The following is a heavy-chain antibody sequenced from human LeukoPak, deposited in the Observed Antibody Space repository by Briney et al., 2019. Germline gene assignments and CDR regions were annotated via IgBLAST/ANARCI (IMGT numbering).Heavy chain of an antibody. J-gene: IGHJ4*02. CDR3: ARGPISYSNYYFDY. V-gene: IGHV1-18*01. CDR2: ISAYNGNT. Sequence: GASVNVSCKASGYTFTSYGISWVRQAPGQGLEWMGWISAYNGNTNYAQKLQGRVTMTTDTSTSTAYMELRSLRSDDTAVYYCARGPISYSNYYFDYWGQGTLVTVSS. CDR1: GYTFTSYG. D-gene: IGHD4-11*01.